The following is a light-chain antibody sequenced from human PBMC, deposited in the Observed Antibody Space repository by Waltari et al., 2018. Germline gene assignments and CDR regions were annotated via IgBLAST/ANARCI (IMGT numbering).Light chain of an antibody. CDR3: QQRSNWPPLT. J-gene: IGKJ4*01. V-gene: IGKV3-11*01. Sequence: EIVLTQSPATLSLSPGERATLSCRASQSVSSYLAWSQQKHGQAPRLLIYDASNRATGIPARFSGSGSGTDFTLTISSLEPEDFAVYYCQQRSNWPPLTFGGGTKVEIK. CDR2: DAS. CDR1: QSVSSY.